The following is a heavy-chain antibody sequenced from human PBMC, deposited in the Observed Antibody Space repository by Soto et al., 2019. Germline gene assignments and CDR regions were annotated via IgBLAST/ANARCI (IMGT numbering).Heavy chain of an antibody. D-gene: IGHD3-3*01. V-gene: IGHV3-23*01. Sequence: HPGGSLRLSCAASGFTFSSYAMSWVRQAPGQGLEWVSAISGSGGSTYYADSVKGRFTISRDNSKNTLYLQMNSLRAEDTAVYYCASAPVLRFLEWLFDYWGQGTLVTVSS. CDR1: GFTFSSYA. J-gene: IGHJ4*02. CDR2: ISGSGGST. CDR3: ASAPVLRFLEWLFDY.